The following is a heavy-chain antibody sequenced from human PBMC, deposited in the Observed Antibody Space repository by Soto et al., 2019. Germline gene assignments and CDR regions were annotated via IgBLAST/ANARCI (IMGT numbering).Heavy chain of an antibody. D-gene: IGHD3-3*01. Sequence: SETLSLTCTVSGGSISSYYWSWIRQPPGKGLEWIGYIYYSGSTNYNPSLKSRVTISVDTSKNQFSLKLSSVTAADTAVYYCARALRFLESDLFDPWGQGSLVTVSS. V-gene: IGHV4-59*01. CDR1: GGSISSYY. CDR2: IYYSGST. CDR3: ARALRFLESDLFDP. J-gene: IGHJ5*02.